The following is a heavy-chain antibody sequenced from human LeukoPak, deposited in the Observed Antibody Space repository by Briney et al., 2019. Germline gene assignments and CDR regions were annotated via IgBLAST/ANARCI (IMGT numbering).Heavy chain of an antibody. Sequence: GGSLRLSYAASGFTVSDNYMSWVRQAPGKGLEWVSVIYSGGSTNYADSVKGRFTISRDNSKNTSYLQMNSLRANDTAVYYCARDPGYSYGLDYWGQGTLVTVSS. J-gene: IGHJ4*02. CDR1: GFTVSDNY. CDR3: ARDPGYSYGLDY. D-gene: IGHD5-18*01. CDR2: IYSGGST. V-gene: IGHV3-66*01.